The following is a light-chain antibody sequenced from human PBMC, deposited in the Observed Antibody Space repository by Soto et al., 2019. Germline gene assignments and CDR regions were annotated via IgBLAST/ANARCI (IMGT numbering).Light chain of an antibody. V-gene: IGKV3-11*01. Sequence: VLTHSPATLSLSPGERATLSCRASQNVRTYLAWYQQKPGQAPRLLLYDASNRATGIPARFSGSGSGTDFTLTISSLEPEDFAVYHCQQRSDLVTFGGGTKVDIK. CDR1: QNVRTY. CDR2: DAS. J-gene: IGKJ4*01. CDR3: QQRSDLVT.